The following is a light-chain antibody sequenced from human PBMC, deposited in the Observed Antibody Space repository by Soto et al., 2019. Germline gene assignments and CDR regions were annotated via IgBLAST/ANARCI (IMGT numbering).Light chain of an antibody. Sequence: QSALTQPASVSGSPGQSITISFSGTSSDIGGYKYGSWYQQHPGKAPKLMIYDVSNRPSGVSNRFSGSKSGNTATLTISGLQGEDEAEYYCSSYTGGSTYVFGTGTKLTVL. CDR3: SSYTGGSTYV. V-gene: IGLV2-14*01. J-gene: IGLJ1*01. CDR2: DVS. CDR1: SSDIGGYKY.